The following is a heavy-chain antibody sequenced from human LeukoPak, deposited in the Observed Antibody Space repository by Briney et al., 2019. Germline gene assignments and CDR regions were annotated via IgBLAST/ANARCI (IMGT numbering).Heavy chain of an antibody. D-gene: IGHD2-21*02. CDR3: ASIAVVTGSDY. CDR2: IYSGGSS. J-gene: IGHJ4*02. V-gene: IGHV3-53*01. Sequence: GGSLRISCAASGFTFSSKYMSWVRQAPGKGLEWVSVIYSGGSSYYADSVKGRFTISRDNSKNMLYLQMNSLRAEDTAVYYCASIAVVTGSDYWGQGTLVTVSS. CDR1: GFTFSSKY.